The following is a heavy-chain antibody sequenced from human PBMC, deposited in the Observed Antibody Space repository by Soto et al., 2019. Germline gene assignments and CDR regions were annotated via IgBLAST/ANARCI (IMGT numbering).Heavy chain of an antibody. CDR1: GFTFSSYA. Sequence: PVGSLRLSCAASGFTFSSYAMSWVRQAPGKGLEWVSAISGSGGSTYYADSVKGRFTISRDNSKNTLYLQMNSLRAEDTAVYYCAKVPRGPFAEYLQHWGQGTLVTVSS. D-gene: IGHD2-15*01. CDR2: ISGSGGST. J-gene: IGHJ1*01. V-gene: IGHV3-23*01. CDR3: AKVPRGPFAEYLQH.